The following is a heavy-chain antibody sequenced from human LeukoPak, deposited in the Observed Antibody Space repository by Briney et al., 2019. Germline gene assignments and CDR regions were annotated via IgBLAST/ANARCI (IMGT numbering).Heavy chain of an antibody. CDR1: GYSFPDNW. Sequence: GESLKISCKGSGYSFPDNWIAWVRQMPGKGLEWMGIIYPADSDTRYSPSFKGQVPLSVDKSISTACLQGNSLKASDTAMYYCARNYRYLNLEVLEAPFDYWGQGTLVTVSS. J-gene: IGHJ4*02. CDR2: IYPADSDT. CDR3: ARNYRYLNLEVLEAPFDY. V-gene: IGHV5-51*01. D-gene: IGHD3-10*01.